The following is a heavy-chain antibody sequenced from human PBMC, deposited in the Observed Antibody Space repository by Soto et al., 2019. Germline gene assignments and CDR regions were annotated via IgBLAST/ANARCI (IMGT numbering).Heavy chain of an antibody. CDR2: IYSGGTT. J-gene: IGHJ4*02. Sequence: GGSLRLSCAASGFIVSSNYMNWVRQAPGKGLEWVSVIYSGGTTYYADSLKGRFTISRDNSKNTLYLQMNSLRAEDTAVYYCARSHDSSSSFLYWGKGTLVTVS. D-gene: IGHD6-6*01. CDR3: ARSHDSSSSFLY. CDR1: GFIVSSNY. V-gene: IGHV3-53*01.